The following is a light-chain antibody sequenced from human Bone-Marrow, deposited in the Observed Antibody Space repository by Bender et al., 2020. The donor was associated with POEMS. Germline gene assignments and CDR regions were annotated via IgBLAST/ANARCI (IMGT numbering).Light chain of an antibody. V-gene: IGLV6-57*01. CDR2: EDN. CDR1: SGSIDSNY. J-gene: IGLJ3*02. CDR3: QSYDSSLTAWV. Sequence: NFMLTQPHSVSGSPGKTVTISCTRNSGSIDSNYVQWYQQRPGSSPTVVIYEDNQRPAGVPDRFSGSKSGASASLAITGLQAEDEADYYCQSYDSSLTAWVFGGGTKLTVL.